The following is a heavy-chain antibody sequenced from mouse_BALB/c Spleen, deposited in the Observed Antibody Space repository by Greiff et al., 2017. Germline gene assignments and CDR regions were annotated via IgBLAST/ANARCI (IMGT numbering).Heavy chain of an antibody. Sequence: QVQLKQSGPELVKPGASVKMSCKASGYTFTDYVISWVKQRTGQGLEWIGEIYPGSGSTYYNEKFKGKATLTADKSSNTAYMQLSSLTSEDSAVYFCARNYYFDYWGQGTTLTVSS. CDR1: GYTFTDYV. CDR2: IYPGSGST. V-gene: IGHV1-77*01. J-gene: IGHJ2*01. CDR3: ARNYYFDY.